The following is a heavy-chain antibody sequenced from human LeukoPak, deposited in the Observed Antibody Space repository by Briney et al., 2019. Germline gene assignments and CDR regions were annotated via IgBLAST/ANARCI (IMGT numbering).Heavy chain of an antibody. V-gene: IGHV3-23*01. CDR1: GLTFSNHG. J-gene: IGHJ4*02. D-gene: IGHD5-24*01. CDR2: IIPSGHTT. CDR3: AKDDRWLQFCC. Sequence: GGTLRLSCAASGLTFSNHGMNWVRQAPGKGLEWVSGIIPSGHTTYYADSVRGRFTISRDNSRNTVYLQMNSLRAEDTAVYYCAKDDRWLQFCCWGQGTLVTVSA.